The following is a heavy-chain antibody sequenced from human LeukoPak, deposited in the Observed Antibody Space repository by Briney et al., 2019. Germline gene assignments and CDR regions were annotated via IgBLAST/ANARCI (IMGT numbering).Heavy chain of an antibody. CDR2: INYIGSS. Sequence: SETLSLTCSVFGDSVSSGNYFWGWIRQPPEKGLEWIGNINYIGSSAYNPSLKSRVTVSVDTSKNQFSLKMTSVTAADTALYYCARPTKGRYFDYFFDHWGQGTLITVSS. D-gene: IGHD3-9*01. V-gene: IGHV4-39*01. CDR3: ARPTKGRYFDYFFDH. J-gene: IGHJ4*02. CDR1: GDSVSSGNYF.